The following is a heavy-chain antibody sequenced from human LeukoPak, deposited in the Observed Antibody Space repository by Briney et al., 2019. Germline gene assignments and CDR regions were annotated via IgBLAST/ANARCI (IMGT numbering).Heavy chain of an antibody. D-gene: IGHD4-17*01. Sequence: GGSLRLSCAASGFTFSGSAMHWVRQASGKGLEWDGRIRSKANSYATAYAASVKGRFTISRDDSKNTAYLQMNSLKTEDTAVYYCTRQGNLRNYYYYYMDVWGKGTTVTVSS. CDR3: TRQGNLRNYYYYYMDV. CDR2: IRSKANSYAT. V-gene: IGHV3-73*01. J-gene: IGHJ6*03. CDR1: GFTFSGSA.